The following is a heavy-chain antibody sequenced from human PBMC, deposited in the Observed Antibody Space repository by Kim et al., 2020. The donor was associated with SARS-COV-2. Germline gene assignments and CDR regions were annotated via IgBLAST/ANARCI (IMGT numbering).Heavy chain of an antibody. V-gene: IGHV7-4-1*02. Sequence: ASVKVSCKASKYTFTNFAMNWVRQAPGQGLEWMGTINTNTGSPTYAQGFTGRFVFSLDTSVSTAFLQITSLKAEDTAVYYCARLGVKNTDSFDIWGQGTMVTVSS. D-gene: IGHD3-16*01. J-gene: IGHJ3*02. CDR2: INTNTGSP. CDR1: KYTFTNFA. CDR3: ARLGVKNTDSFDI.